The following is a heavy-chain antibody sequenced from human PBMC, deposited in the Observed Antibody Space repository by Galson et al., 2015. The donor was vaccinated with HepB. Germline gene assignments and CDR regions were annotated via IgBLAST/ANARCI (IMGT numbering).Heavy chain of an antibody. CDR3: AREAGNVLGY. V-gene: IGHV6-1*01. D-gene: IGHD1-14*01. CDR2: TRYTSKWYN. J-gene: IGHJ4*02. Sequence: CAISGDSVSSNIAAWSWIRQSPSRGLEWLGRTRYTSKWYNDYAVSVKSRITINPDTSKNQFSLQLNSVTPDDTAVYYCAREAGNVLGYWGQGTLVTVSS. CDR1: GDSVSSNIAA.